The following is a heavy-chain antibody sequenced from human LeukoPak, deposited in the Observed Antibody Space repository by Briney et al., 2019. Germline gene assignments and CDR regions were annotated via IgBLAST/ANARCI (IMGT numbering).Heavy chain of an antibody. CDR3: AKDPDYYGSGNFDY. J-gene: IGHJ4*02. CDR1: GFTFSSYA. CDR2: ISGSGGST. D-gene: IGHD3-10*01. V-gene: IGHV3-23*01. Sequence: GGSLRLSCAASGFTFSSYAMSWVRQAPGKGLEWVSAISGSGGSTYYADSVKGRFTISRDNSKHTLYLQMNSLRAEDTAVYYCAKDPDYYGSGNFDYWGQGTLVTVSS.